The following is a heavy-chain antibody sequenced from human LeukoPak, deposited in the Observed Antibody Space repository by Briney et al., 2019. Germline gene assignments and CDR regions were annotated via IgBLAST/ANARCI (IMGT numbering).Heavy chain of an antibody. CDR3: TREFTSTSGD. CDR2: IYYSGNT. D-gene: IGHD1-1*01. J-gene: IGHJ4*02. Sequence: PSETLCLTCAVSGDSLRSASHHWAWSRQPPGKGREWITSIYYSGNTYYNPSLKSRLSISIDASKKYFSLKLSSVTAADTAVYFCTREFTSTSGDWGQGTLVTVSS. CDR1: GDSLRSASHH. V-gene: IGHV4-39*02.